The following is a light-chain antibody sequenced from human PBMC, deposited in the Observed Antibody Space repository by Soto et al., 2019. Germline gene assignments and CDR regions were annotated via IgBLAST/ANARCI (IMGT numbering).Light chain of an antibody. Sequence: TQLTHSPSTLSASVGDRVTSTCRASQSISSWLAWYQQKPGKAPKLLIYDASSLESGVPSRFSGSGSGTEFTLTISSLQPDDFATYYCQQYNSYSWTCGKGTKGAIK. J-gene: IGKJ1*01. CDR1: QSISSW. CDR2: DAS. CDR3: QQYNSYSWT. V-gene: IGKV1-5*01.